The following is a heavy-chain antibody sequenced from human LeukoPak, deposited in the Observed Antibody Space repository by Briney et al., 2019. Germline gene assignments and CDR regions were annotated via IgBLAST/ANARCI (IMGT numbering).Heavy chain of an antibody. Sequence: SETLSLTCTVSGGSLSSGSYYWSWIRQPAGKGLEWIGRIYTSGSTNYNPSLKSRVTISVDTSKNQFSLKLSSVTAADTAVYYCASSGWADDAFDIWGQGTMVTVSS. CDR2: IYTSGST. D-gene: IGHD1-1*01. J-gene: IGHJ3*02. CDR3: ASSGWADDAFDI. V-gene: IGHV4-61*02. CDR1: GGSLSSGSYY.